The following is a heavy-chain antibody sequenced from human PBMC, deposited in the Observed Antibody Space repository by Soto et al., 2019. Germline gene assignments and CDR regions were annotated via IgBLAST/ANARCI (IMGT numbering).Heavy chain of an antibody. J-gene: IGHJ4*02. CDR1: GDSISSYY. CDR3: ARSPRLYETIGYHSYYSDY. CDR2: IPYTGRN. Sequence: QVQLQESGPRLVKPSETLSLTCTVSGDSISSYYWSWFRQPPGKGLEWIGYIPYTGRNNYNPSLKSRVTVSVDTSKNPFALELRSVTAADTAVYFCARSPRLYETIGYHSYYSDYWGQGTLVTVSS. V-gene: IGHV4-59*01. D-gene: IGHD3-22*01.